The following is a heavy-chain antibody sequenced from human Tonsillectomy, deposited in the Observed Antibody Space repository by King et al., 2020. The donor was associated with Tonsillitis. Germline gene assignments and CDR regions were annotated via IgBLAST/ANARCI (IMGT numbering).Heavy chain of an antibody. J-gene: IGHJ4*02. D-gene: IGHD4-17*01. V-gene: IGHV3-21*01. CDR3: ARVRRITVTTTGTYFDY. CDR2: ISSSSSYI. CDR1: GFTFSSYS. Sequence: VQLVESGGGLVKPGGSLRLSCAASGFTFSSYSMNWVRQAPGKGLEWVSFISSSSSYIYYADSVKGRFTISRDNAKNSLYLQMNSLRAEDTAVYYCARVRRITVTTTGTYFDYWGQGTLVTVSS.